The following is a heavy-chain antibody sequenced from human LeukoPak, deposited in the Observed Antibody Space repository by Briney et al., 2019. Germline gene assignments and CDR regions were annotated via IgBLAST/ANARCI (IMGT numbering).Heavy chain of an antibody. CDR1: GITLSNYG. Sequence: GGSLSLSCAVSGITLSNYGMSWVRQAPGKGLEWVAGISGSGGSTNYADSVKGRFSISRDNPKNTLYLQMNSLRAEDTAVYFCAKRGVVIRVILVGFHKEAYYFDSWGQGALVTVSS. CDR2: ISGSGGST. V-gene: IGHV3-23*01. D-gene: IGHD3-22*01. J-gene: IGHJ4*02. CDR3: AKRGVVIRVILVGFHKEAYYFDS.